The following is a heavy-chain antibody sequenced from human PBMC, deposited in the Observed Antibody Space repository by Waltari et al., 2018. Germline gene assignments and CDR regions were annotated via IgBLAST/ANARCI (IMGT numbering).Heavy chain of an antibody. CDR1: GFTGRTTY. CDR2: ISRDGT. D-gene: IGHD3-16*01. Sequence: VQLVESGGGLHQPGGVLRLSLAAVGFTGRTTYLTWVRQAPGKGLEWVSVISRDGTHYADSVKGRFTISRDNSKNTVYLQMNTLRAEDTALYYCARDVTGYYYFDLWGRGTLVTESS. V-gene: IGHV3-53*01. J-gene: IGHJ2*01. CDR3: ARDVTGYYYFDL.